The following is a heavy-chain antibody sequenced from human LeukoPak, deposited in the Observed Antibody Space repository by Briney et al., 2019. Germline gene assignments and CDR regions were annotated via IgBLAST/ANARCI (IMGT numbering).Heavy chain of an antibody. V-gene: IGHV4-31*03. CDR3: AKDGKPGTFDY. J-gene: IGHJ4*02. Sequence: SETLSLTCTVSGGSISSGGYYWSWIRQHPGKGLEWIGYIYYSGSTYYNPSLKSRVTISVDTSKNQFSLKLSSVTAADTAVYYCAKDGKPGTFDYWAREPWSPFPQ. D-gene: IGHD6-13*01. CDR1: GGSISSGGYY. CDR2: IYYSGST.